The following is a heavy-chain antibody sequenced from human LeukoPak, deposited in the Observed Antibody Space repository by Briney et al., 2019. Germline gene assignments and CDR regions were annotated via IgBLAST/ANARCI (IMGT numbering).Heavy chain of an antibody. CDR2: VFYSGRT. CDR1: GGSIPTKNFY. V-gene: IGHV4-39*01. CDR3: ARHPEKSLDYDFWSGSPPFFDY. Sequence: SETLSLTCTVSGGSIPTKNFYWGWIRQPPGKGLGWIGSVFYSGRTYYNPSLKSRVTISVDTSKNQFSLKLSSVTAADTAVYYCARHPEKSLDYDFWSGSPPFFDYWGQGTLVTVSS. D-gene: IGHD3-3*01. J-gene: IGHJ4*02.